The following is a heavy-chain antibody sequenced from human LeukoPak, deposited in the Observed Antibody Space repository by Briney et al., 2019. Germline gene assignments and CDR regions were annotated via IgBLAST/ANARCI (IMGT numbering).Heavy chain of an antibody. CDR1: GFTFGDYA. D-gene: IGHD4-17*01. Sequence: PGGSLGLSCTTSGFTFGDYAMSWVRQAPGKGLEWVIFIRSKAYGGTIDYAASVKGRFTISRDDSRNIAYLQMNSLKIEDTAVYYCTRGGADYGDYDRFFAYWGQGTLVTVSS. V-gene: IGHV3-49*04. CDR2: IRSKAYGGTI. CDR3: TRGGADYGDYDRFFAY. J-gene: IGHJ4*02.